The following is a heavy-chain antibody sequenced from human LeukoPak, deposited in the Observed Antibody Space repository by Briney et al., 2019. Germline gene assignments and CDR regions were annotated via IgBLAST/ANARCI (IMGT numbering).Heavy chain of an antibody. Sequence: GGSLRLSCAASGFTFSSYDMHWVRQATGKGLEWVSGIGTAGDTYYPGSVKGRFTISRDNAKNSLYLQMNSLRAEDTAVYFRARQQQQLWYDWGQGTLVTVSS. V-gene: IGHV3-13*04. CDR3: ARQQQQLWYD. J-gene: IGHJ4*02. CDR1: GFTFSSYD. D-gene: IGHD5-18*01. CDR2: IGTAGDT.